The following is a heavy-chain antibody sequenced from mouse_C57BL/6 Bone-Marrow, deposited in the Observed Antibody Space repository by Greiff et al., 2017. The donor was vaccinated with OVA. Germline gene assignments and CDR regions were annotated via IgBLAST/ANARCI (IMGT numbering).Heavy chain of an antibody. CDR1: GYAFTNYL. J-gene: IGHJ2*01. D-gene: IGHD2-3*01. Sequence: VQLQQSGAELVRPGTSVKVSCKASGYAFTNYLIEWVKQRPGQGLEWIGVSNPGSGGTNYNEKFKGKATLTADKSSSTAYMQLSSLTSEDSAVYFCARSDGYYVGPYFDYWGQGTTLTVSS. V-gene: IGHV1-54*01. CDR2: SNPGSGGT. CDR3: ARSDGYYVGPYFDY.